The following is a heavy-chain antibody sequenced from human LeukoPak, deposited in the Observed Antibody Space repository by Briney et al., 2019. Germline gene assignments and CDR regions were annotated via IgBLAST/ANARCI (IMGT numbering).Heavy chain of an antibody. D-gene: IGHD3-10*01. Sequence: SETLSLTCTVSGGSISSYYWSWIRQPPGKGLEWIGYIYYSGSTNYNPSLKSRVTISVDTSKNQFSLKLSSVTPADTAVYYCARVRITMVRGRPNWLDPWGQGTLVTVSS. CDR2: IYYSGST. J-gene: IGHJ5*02. V-gene: IGHV4-59*01. CDR1: GGSISSYY. CDR3: ARVRITMVRGRPNWLDP.